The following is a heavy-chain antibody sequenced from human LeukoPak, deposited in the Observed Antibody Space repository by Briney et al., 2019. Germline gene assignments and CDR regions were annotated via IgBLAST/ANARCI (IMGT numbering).Heavy chain of an antibody. V-gene: IGHV3-23*01. CDR2: ISGSGEST. CDR1: GLTFSNYG. Sequence: GGTLRLSCAASGLTFSNYGMAWVRQAPGKGLEWVSAISGSGESTYNADSVKGRFTISRDNSKNTLYLQMNSLRDDDTAIYSCAKNSVGGSYYPIDYWGQGTLVTVSS. J-gene: IGHJ4*02. D-gene: IGHD1-26*01. CDR3: AKNSVGGSYYPIDY.